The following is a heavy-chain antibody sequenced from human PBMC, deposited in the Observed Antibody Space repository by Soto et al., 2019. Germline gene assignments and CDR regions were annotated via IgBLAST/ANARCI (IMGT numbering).Heavy chain of an antibody. CDR3: ARGGVTTVVIPKYYYFGLDV. V-gene: IGHV4-59*01. D-gene: IGHD4-17*01. CDR2: VESSGST. J-gene: IGHJ6*02. Sequence: SSETLSLTCTVSGGSISSYYWTWVRQPPGKGLEWIGYVESSGSTSYNPSLMSRVTISVDTSKNQFSLKLTSVTAADTAVYYCARGGVTTVVIPKYYYFGLDVWGQGTTVTVS. CDR1: GGSISSYY.